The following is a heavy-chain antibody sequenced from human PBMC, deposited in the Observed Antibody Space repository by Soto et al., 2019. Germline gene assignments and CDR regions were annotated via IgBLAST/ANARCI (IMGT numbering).Heavy chain of an antibody. CDR3: ARDRVEYYDSSGYLGFAFDI. CDR2: ISYDGSNK. J-gene: IGHJ3*02. D-gene: IGHD3-22*01. CDR1: GFTFSSYA. Sequence: GGSLRLSCAAPGFTFSSYAMHWVRQAPGKGLEWVAVISYDGSNKYYADSVKGRFTISRGNSKNTLYLQMNSLRAEDTAVYYCARDRVEYYDSSGYLGFAFDIWGQGTMVTVSS. V-gene: IGHV3-30-3*01.